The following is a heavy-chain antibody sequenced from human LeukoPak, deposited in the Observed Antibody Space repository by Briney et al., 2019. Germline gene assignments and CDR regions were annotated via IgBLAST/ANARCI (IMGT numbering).Heavy chain of an antibody. CDR2: IYTRGST. J-gene: IGHJ6*03. D-gene: IGHD3-10*01. CDR1: GGSISSYY. CDR3: ARLVIFGANYYYMDV. V-gene: IGHV4-4*09. Sequence: SETLSLTCTVSGGSISSYYWSWIRQPPEKGLEWIGYIYTRGSTNYHPSLKSRVTISVDTSKNQFSLKLSSVTAADTAVYYCARLVIFGANYYYMDVWGKGTSVTVSS.